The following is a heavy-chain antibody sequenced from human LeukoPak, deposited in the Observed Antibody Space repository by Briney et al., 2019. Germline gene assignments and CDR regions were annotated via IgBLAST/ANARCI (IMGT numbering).Heavy chain of an antibody. D-gene: IGHD3-9*01. J-gene: IGHJ4*02. CDR2: IIPIFGTA. CDR1: GGTFSSYA. CDR3: ASSGGFDWLSGLYYFDY. Sequence: SVKVSCKASGGTFSSYAISWVRQAPGQGLEWMGGIIPIFGTANYAQKFQGRVTITADESTSTAYMELSSLRSEDTAVYYCASSGGFDWLSGLYYFDYWRQGTLVTVSS. V-gene: IGHV1-69*01.